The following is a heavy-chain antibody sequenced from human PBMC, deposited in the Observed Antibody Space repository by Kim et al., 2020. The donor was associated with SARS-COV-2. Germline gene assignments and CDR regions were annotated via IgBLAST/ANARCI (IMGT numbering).Heavy chain of an antibody. CDR2: ISYDGSNK. CDR3: AKAFGGSYFGYDY. Sequence: GGSLRLSCAASGFTFNTYGMHWVRQAPGKGLEWVAAISYDGSNKYYADSVKGRFTISRDNSKNTLYLQMNSLRMEDTAVYYCAKAFGGSYFGYDYWGQGTLVTVSS. CDR1: GFTFNTYG. D-gene: IGHD1-26*01. J-gene: IGHJ4*02. V-gene: IGHV3-30*18.